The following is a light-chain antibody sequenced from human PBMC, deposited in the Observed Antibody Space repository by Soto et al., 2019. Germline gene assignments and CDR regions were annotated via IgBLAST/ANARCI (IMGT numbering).Light chain of an antibody. CDR2: TDN. J-gene: IGLJ2*01. CDR1: TSNVGSNT. V-gene: IGLV1-44*01. CDR3: AAWDDGLRAVV. Sequence: QAVVTQPPSMSGTPGQRVTISCSGTTSNVGSNTVNWYQQLPGAAPKLLIYTDNQRPSRVPDRFSGSKSGTSASLAISGLLSDDEADYYCAAWDDGLRAVVFGGGTKLTVL.